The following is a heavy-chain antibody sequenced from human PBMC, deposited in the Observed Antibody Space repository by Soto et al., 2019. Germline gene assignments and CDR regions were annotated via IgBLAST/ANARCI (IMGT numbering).Heavy chain of an antibody. CDR2: ISYDGSNK. Sequence: QVQLVESGGGVVQPGRSLRLSCAASGFTFSSYAMHWVRQAPGKGLEWVAVISYDGSNKYYADSVKGRFTISRDNSKNTLYLQMNRLRAEDTAVYYCARDRAPGIAAACTTDYWGQGTLVTVSS. V-gene: IGHV3-30-3*01. CDR3: ARDRAPGIAAACTTDY. CDR1: GFTFSSYA. D-gene: IGHD6-13*01. J-gene: IGHJ4*02.